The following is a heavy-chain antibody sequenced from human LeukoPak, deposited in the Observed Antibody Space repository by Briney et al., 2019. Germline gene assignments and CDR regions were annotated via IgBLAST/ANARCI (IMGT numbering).Heavy chain of an antibody. D-gene: IGHD2-15*01. CDR2: IIPIFGTA. Sequence: GASVKVSCKASGCTFSSYAISWVRQAPGQGLEWMGRIIPIFGTANYAQKFQGRVTITTDESTSTAYMELSSLRSEDTAVYYCARGDCSGGSCYSIHDYYYYYYMDVWGKGTTVTVSS. CDR3: ARGDCSGGSCYSIHDYYYYYYMDV. V-gene: IGHV1-69*05. CDR1: GCTFSSYA. J-gene: IGHJ6*03.